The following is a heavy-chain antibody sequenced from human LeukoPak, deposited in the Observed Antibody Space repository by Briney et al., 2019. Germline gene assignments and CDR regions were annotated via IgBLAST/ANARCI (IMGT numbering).Heavy chain of an antibody. Sequence: SGTLSLTCAVSVGFISSSYWWTWVRQPPGEGLEWIGEIYHRWSTHYIPSLQRRVTISGDNSKNQFSLNVNSVTAADTGVYYCARTNSGTFALFVSSGQGNLCTVSS. D-gene: IGHD1-26*01. CDR1: VGFISSSYW. CDR2: IYHRWST. J-gene: IGHJ4*02. CDR3: ARTNSGTFALFVS. V-gene: IGHV4-4*02.